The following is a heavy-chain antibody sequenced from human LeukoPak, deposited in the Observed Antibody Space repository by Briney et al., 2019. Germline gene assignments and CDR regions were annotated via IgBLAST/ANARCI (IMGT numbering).Heavy chain of an antibody. V-gene: IGHV3-21*01. CDR1: GFTFRSYS. D-gene: IGHD2-21*02. CDR2: TTSGSSYI. J-gene: IGHJ4*02. Sequence: GGSLTLSCAASGFTFRSYSMNWVRHAPGKGLECVSSTTSGSSYIYYADSVKGRFTISRDNAKSSLFLQMNSLRAEDTAVYYCAREDCGGDCCLFDHWGQGTLVTVSS. CDR3: AREDCGGDCCLFDH.